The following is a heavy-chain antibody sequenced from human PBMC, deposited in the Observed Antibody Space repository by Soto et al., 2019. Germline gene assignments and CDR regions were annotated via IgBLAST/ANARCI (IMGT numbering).Heavy chain of an antibody. CDR2: INPNSGGT. J-gene: IGHJ6*02. V-gene: IGHV1-2*02. CDR1: GYTFIGYY. CDR3: AKGIRYFYYGMDV. Sequence: GSVEVSLPASGYTFIGYYMHLVRQAPGQGLEWMGWINPNSGGTNYAQKFQGRVTMTRDTSISTAYMELSNLRSDDTALYYCAKGIRYFYYGMDVWGHGTTVTVSS.